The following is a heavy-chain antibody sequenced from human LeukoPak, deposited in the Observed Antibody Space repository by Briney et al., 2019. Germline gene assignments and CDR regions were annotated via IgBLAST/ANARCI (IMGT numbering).Heavy chain of an antibody. D-gene: IGHD3-10*01. CDR3: ARSRGEGITMARGIITDLDY. CDR1: GGSFSGYY. J-gene: IGHJ4*02. CDR2: INHSGSA. Sequence: PSETLSLTCAVYGGSFSGYYWSWIRQPPGKGLEWIGEINHSGSANYNPSLKSRVTISVDTSKNQFSLTLSPVTAADTAVYYCARSRGEGITMARGIITDLDYWGQGTLVTVSS. V-gene: IGHV4-34*01.